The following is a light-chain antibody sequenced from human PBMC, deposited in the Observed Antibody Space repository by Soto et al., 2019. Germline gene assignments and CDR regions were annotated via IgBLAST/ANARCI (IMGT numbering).Light chain of an antibody. CDR3: QQLNSYLLT. Sequence: DIQLTQSPSFLSASVGDRVTITCRASQGVSSYLAWYQQKPGKAPKLLIHTASTLQSGVPSRFSGSGSGTEFTLTISSLQPEDFATYYCQQLNSYLLTFGPGTKVDIK. V-gene: IGKV1-9*01. J-gene: IGKJ3*01. CDR1: QGVSSY. CDR2: TAS.